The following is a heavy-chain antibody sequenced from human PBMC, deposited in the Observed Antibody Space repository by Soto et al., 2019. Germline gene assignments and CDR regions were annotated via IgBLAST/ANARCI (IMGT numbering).Heavy chain of an antibody. CDR3: ARDRYSSSWYGKYYFDY. CDR2: IIPILGIA. J-gene: IGHJ4*02. Sequence: QVQLVQSGAEVKKPGSSVKVSCKASGGTFSSYTISWVRQAPGQGLEWMGRIIPILGIANYAQKFQGRVTITADKTTSTAYMELSSLRSEDTAVYYCARDRYSSSWYGKYYFDYWGQGTLVTVSS. CDR1: GGTFSSYT. D-gene: IGHD6-13*01. V-gene: IGHV1-69*08.